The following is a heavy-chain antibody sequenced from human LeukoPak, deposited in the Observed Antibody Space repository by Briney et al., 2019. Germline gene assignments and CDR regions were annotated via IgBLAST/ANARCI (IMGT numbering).Heavy chain of an antibody. CDR2: ISSSGSTI. J-gene: IGHJ4*02. Sequence: PGWSLRLSCAASGFTCSDYYMSWIRQAPGKGPEWVSYISSSGSTIYYADSVKGRFTISRDNAKNSLYLQMNSLRAEDTAVYYCARDRYYDSSGYYGVYGLYFDYWGQGTLVTVSS. D-gene: IGHD3-22*01. CDR3: ARDRYYDSSGYYGVYGLYFDY. CDR1: GFTCSDYY. V-gene: IGHV3-11*01.